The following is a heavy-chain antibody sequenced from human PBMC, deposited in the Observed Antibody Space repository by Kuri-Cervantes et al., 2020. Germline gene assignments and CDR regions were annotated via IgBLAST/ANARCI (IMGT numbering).Heavy chain of an antibody. D-gene: IGHD2-8*01. V-gene: IGHV1-46*01. Sequence: ASVKVSCKASGYTFTSYCMHWVRQAPGQGLEWMGIINPSGGSTSYAQKFQGRVTMTRDTSISTAYMELSRLRSDDTAVYYCARVKSVIMAQHFDYWGQGTLVTVSS. CDR1: GYTFTSYC. CDR2: INPSGGST. J-gene: IGHJ4*02. CDR3: ARVKSVIMAQHFDY.